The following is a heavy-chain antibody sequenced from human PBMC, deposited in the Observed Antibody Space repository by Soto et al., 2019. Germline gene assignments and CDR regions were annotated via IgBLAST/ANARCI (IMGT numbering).Heavy chain of an antibody. CDR2: IYYSGST. D-gene: IGHD2-15*01. CDR1: GGSFSSYY. J-gene: IGHJ5*02. CDR3: VNGGCSGGSCYPWISWFDP. V-gene: IGHV4-59*08. Sequence: PSETLSLTCAVYGGSFSSYYWSWIRQPPGKGLEWIGYIYYSGSTKYNPSLKSRVTISVDTSKNQFSLKLSSVTAADTAVYYCVNGGCSGGSCYPWISWFDPWGQGTLVTVSS.